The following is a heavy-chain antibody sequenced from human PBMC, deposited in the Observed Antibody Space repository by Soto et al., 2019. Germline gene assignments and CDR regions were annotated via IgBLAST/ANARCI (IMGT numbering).Heavy chain of an antibody. Sequence: PGGSLRLSCAASGFTFSSYAMSWVRQAPGKGLEWVSAISGSGGSTYYADSVKGRFTISRDNSKNTLYLQMNSLRAEDTAVYYCAKFAGDYDFWSGYPPHFDYWGQGTLVTVSS. CDR1: GFTFSSYA. D-gene: IGHD3-3*01. CDR2: ISGSGGST. V-gene: IGHV3-23*01. CDR3: AKFAGDYDFWSGYPPHFDY. J-gene: IGHJ4*02.